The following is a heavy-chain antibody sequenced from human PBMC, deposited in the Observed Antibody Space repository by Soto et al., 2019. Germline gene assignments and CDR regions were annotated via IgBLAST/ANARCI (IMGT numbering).Heavy chain of an antibody. CDR2: TYYRSKWYN. V-gene: IGHV6-1*01. CDR1: A. D-gene: IGHD3-10*01. Sequence: AWNWIRQSPSRGLEWLGRTYYRSKWYNDYAISVKSRMTINPDTSRNQFSLQLNSLTPEDTAVYYCARVVYGVFDNWGQGTLVTVSS. CDR3: ARVVYGVFDN. J-gene: IGHJ4*02.